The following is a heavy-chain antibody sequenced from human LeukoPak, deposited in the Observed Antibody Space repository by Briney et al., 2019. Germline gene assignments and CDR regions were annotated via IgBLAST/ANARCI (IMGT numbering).Heavy chain of an antibody. CDR2: ISGSGGST. J-gene: IGHJ4*02. V-gene: IGHV3-23*01. D-gene: IGHD1-7*01. CDR1: GFTFSSYA. Sequence: GGSLRLSCAASGFTFSSYAMSWVRQAPGKGLEWVSAISGSGGSTYYADSVKGRFTISRDNSKNTLYLQMNSLRAEDTAVYYCAKGSNWNSALSRCDYWGQGTLVTVSS. CDR3: AKGSNWNSALSRCDY.